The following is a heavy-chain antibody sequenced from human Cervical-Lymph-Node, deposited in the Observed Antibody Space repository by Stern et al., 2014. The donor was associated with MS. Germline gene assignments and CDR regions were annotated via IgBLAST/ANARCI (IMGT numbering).Heavy chain of an antibody. Sequence: QVQLVQSGAEAEKPGASVKISCKASGNTLNSYFMHWVRQAPGQGLEWMGIINPSGDTTAYAQKLRGRVTMTRDTSTSTVYMELSSLRSDDTAVYYCARGGYGSNPFGMDVWGQGTTVTVSS. CDR3: ARGGYGSNPFGMDV. CDR2: INPSGDTT. V-gene: IGHV1-46*02. D-gene: IGHD4-23*01. J-gene: IGHJ6*02. CDR1: GNTLNSYF.